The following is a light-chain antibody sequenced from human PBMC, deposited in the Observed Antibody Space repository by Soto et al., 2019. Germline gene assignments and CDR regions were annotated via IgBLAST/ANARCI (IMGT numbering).Light chain of an antibody. Sequence: DIQMTQSPSTLSASEGDRVTITCRASQSISSWVAWYQQKPGKAPKLLIYDASSLESGVPSRFSGSGSGTEFTLNISSLQPDEFATYYWQQYNSYWKFGQGTKVDIK. V-gene: IGKV1-5*01. CDR1: QSISSW. CDR3: QQYNSYWK. CDR2: DAS. J-gene: IGKJ1*01.